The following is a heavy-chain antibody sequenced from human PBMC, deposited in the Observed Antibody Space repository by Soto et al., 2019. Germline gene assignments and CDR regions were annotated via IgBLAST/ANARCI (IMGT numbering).Heavy chain of an antibody. CDR2: IYYSGST. CDR3: ARMGFGTSYAGGHYLLAS. J-gene: IGHJ5*02. D-gene: IGHD4-17*01. V-gene: IGHV4-59*01. Sequence: PSETLSLTYTVSGGSISSYYWSWIRQPPGKGLEWIGYIYYSGSTNYNPALKSRVTISVDTSKNQFSLKLSSVTAADTAVYYCARMGFGTSYAGGHYLLASWGQRTLVIVSA. CDR1: GGSISSYY.